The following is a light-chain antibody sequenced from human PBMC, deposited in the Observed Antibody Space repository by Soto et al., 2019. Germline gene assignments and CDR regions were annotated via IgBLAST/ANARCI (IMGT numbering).Light chain of an antibody. V-gene: IGKV3-11*01. CDR2: DAS. CDR3: QQRSNWPPT. CDR1: QSVSSY. Sequence: IVLTQSPGTLSLSPGERASLSCRASQSVSSYLAWYQQKPGQAPRLLIYDASNRATGIPARFSGSGSGTDFTLTTSSPEPEDFAVYYCQQRSNWPPTFGQGTKVAIK. J-gene: IGKJ1*01.